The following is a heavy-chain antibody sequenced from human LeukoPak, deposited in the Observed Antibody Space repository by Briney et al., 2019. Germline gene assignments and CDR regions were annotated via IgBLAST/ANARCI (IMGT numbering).Heavy chain of an antibody. CDR1: GDTVSSNRAA. CDR2: TYYRSKWSN. D-gene: IGHD2-2*01. Sequence: SQALSLACAISGDTVSSNRAAWNWIRQSPSRGLEWLGRTYYRSKWSNDYALSVKSRITINPDTSKNQFSLQLKFVTPEDTAVYYCARLVGDQVVYWGQGTLVTVSS. CDR3: ARLVGDQVVY. J-gene: IGHJ4*02. V-gene: IGHV6-1*01.